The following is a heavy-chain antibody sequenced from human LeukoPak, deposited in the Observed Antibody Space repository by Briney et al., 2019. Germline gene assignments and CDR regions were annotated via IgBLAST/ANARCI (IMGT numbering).Heavy chain of an antibody. V-gene: IGHV4-59*01. J-gene: IGHJ4*02. CDR1: GGSISSYY. Sequence: SETLSLTCTVSGGSISSYYWSWIRQPPGKGLEWIGYIYYSGSTNYNPSLKSRVTISVDTPKNQFSLKLSSVTAADTAVYYCARDLSRDRYENWGQGTLVTVSS. CDR2: IYYSGST. D-gene: IGHD1-1*01. CDR3: ARDLSRDRYEN.